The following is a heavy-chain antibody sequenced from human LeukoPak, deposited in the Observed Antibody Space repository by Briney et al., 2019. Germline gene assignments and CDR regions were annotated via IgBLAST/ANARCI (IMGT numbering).Heavy chain of an antibody. CDR3: ARFLKLSSGRKYYYDSSGYSYYFDY. Sequence: PSETLSLTCTVSGGSISSSSYYWGWIRQPPGKGLEWIGSIYYSGSTYYNPSLKSRVTISVDTSKNQFSLKLSSVTAADTAVYYCARFLKLSSGRKYYYDSSGYSYYFDYWGQGTLVTVSS. V-gene: IGHV4-39*01. CDR2: IYYSGST. CDR1: GGSISSSSYY. D-gene: IGHD3-22*01. J-gene: IGHJ4*02.